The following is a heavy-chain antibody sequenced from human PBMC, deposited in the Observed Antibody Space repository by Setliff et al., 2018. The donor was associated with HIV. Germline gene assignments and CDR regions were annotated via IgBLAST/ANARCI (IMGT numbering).Heavy chain of an antibody. V-gene: IGHV1-3*01. J-gene: IGHJ4*02. CDR1: GYTFSNYA. CDR3: ARGSCSGCYLSDY. Sequence: GASVKVSCKASGYTFSNYAMHWVRQAPGQRPEWMGWINAGDDNTRYSEKFQGRVTITRDTSANTAYMELSSLRSEDTAVYYCARGSCSGCYLSDYWGLGTLVTVSS. CDR2: INAGDDNT. D-gene: IGHD6-19*01.